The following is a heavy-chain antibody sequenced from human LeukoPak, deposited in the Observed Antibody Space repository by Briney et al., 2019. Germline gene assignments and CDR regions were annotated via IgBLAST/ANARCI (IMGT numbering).Heavy chain of an antibody. V-gene: IGHV1-69*13. CDR2: IIPVFGTA. D-gene: IGHD2-21*01. Sequence: GASVKVSCKASGGTFSSYAITWVRHAPAQGLEWLGGIIPVFGTANYAQNFQGRVTIAADESTSTAYMELSSLRSEDTAVYYCARGHRIGYYYYMDVWGKGTTVTVSS. CDR1: GGTFSSYA. J-gene: IGHJ6*03. CDR3: ARGHRIGYYYYMDV.